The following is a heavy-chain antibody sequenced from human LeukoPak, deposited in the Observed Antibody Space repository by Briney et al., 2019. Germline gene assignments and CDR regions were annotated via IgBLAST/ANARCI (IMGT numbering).Heavy chain of an antibody. Sequence: PSETLSLTCTVSGGTISWFYWSWIRQSPGRGLEWIAYIHYSGTINYNPSLKSRVTISLDTSKSQFSLKVSSVTAADTAVYYCAKGLPSDYGAFDLWGQGTVVTVSS. D-gene: IGHD4-17*01. V-gene: IGHV4-59*01. CDR1: GGTISWFY. CDR3: AKGLPSDYGAFDL. CDR2: IHYSGTI. J-gene: IGHJ3*01.